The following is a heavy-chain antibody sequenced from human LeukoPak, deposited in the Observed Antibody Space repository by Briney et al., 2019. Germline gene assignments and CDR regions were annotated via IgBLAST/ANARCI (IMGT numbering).Heavy chain of an antibody. D-gene: IGHD6-13*01. V-gene: IGHV4-34*01. CDR3: ARRSRGILSPFDI. Sequence: SETLSLTCAVYGGSFSGYYWSWIRQPPGKGLEWIGEINHSGSTNHNPSLKSRVTISVDTSKNQFSLKLSSVTAADTAVYYCARRSRGILSPFDIWGQGTMVTVSS. CDR1: GGSFSGYY. J-gene: IGHJ3*02. CDR2: INHSGST.